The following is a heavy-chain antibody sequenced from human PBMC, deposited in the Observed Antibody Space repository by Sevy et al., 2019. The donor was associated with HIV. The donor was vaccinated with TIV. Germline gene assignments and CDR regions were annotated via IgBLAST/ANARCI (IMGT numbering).Heavy chain of an antibody. CDR3: ARGGQQLVRNYYYYYGMDV. V-gene: IGHV3-11*01. J-gene: IGHJ6*02. CDR2: ISSSGSTL. CDR1: GFTFSDYY. D-gene: IGHD6-13*01. Sequence: GGSLRLSCAASGFTFSDYYMSWIRQAPGKGLEWVSYISSSGSTLYYADSVKGRLTISRANAKNSLYLQMNSLGAEDTAVYYCARGGQQLVRNYYYYYGMDVWGQGTTVTVSS.